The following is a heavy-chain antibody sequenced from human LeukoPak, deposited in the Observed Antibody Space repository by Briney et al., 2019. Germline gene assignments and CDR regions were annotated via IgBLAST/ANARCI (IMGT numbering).Heavy chain of an antibody. CDR2: IKQDGSEE. D-gene: IGHD3-10*01. CDR3: ATNRWFGEPDY. J-gene: IGHJ4*02. V-gene: IGHV3-7*01. CDR1: GFTFSNYW. Sequence: PGGSLRLSCAASGFTFSNYWMSWVRQAPGKGLEWVANIKQDGSEECYVGSVKGRFTISRDNAKNSLYLQMNSLRAEDTAVYYCATNRWFGEPDYWGQGTLVTVSS.